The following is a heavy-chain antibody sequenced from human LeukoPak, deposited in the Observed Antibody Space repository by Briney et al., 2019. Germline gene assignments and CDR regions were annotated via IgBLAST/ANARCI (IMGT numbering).Heavy chain of an antibody. CDR3: AKELYYDILTGYSEGLFDY. Sequence: GGSLRLSCAASGFTFSSYAMSWVRQAPGKGLEWVSAISGSGGSTYCADSVKGRFTISRDNSKNTLYLQMNSLRAGDTAVYYCAKELYYDILTGYSEGLFDYWGQGTLVTVSS. V-gene: IGHV3-23*01. CDR2: ISGSGGST. D-gene: IGHD3-9*01. CDR1: GFTFSSYA. J-gene: IGHJ4*02.